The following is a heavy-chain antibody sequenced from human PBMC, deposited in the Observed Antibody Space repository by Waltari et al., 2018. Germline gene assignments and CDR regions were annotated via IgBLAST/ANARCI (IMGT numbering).Heavy chain of an antibody. V-gene: IGHV4-59*11. Sequence: QVQLQESGPGLGKPSETLSLTCTVPGGSISSHYWSWIRQPPSKELEWIGYSYYRVSTTYNPSLKSRVTISVDTSKNQFSLKLSSVTAADTAVYYCARVAAGYYYGSGSYDYYYYGMDVWGQGTTVTVSS. CDR1: GGSISSHY. D-gene: IGHD3-10*01. J-gene: IGHJ6*02. CDR2: SYYRVST. CDR3: ARVAAGYYYGSGSYDYYYYGMDV.